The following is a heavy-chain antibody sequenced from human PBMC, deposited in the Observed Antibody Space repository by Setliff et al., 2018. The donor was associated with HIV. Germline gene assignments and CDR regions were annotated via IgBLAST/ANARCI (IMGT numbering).Heavy chain of an antibody. D-gene: IGHD2-2*01. V-gene: IGHV1-18*04. Sequence: ASVKVSCKASGYTFTGYYMHWVRQAPGQGLEWMGWIGSYSGYTNYAQKLQGRVTVTTDTSTTTASMELRSLRSDDTAVYYCVRGHCNSDKCWYTWFDPWGQGTLVTVSS. CDR3: VRGHCNSDKCWYTWFDP. J-gene: IGHJ5*02. CDR1: GYTFTGYY. CDR2: IGSYSGYT.